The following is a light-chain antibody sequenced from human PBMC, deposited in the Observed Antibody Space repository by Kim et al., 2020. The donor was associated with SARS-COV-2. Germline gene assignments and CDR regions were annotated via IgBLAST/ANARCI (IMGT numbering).Light chain of an antibody. CDR1: KLGDKY. J-gene: IGLJ1*01. CDR3: QAWDSSIYV. V-gene: IGLV3-1*01. Sequence: VSVSPGQTASITCSGDKLGDKYASWYQQKPGQSPVVVIFRDNRRPSGIPERFSGSNSGNTATLTISGTQALDEADYYCQAWDSSIYVFGTGTKVTVL. CDR2: RDN.